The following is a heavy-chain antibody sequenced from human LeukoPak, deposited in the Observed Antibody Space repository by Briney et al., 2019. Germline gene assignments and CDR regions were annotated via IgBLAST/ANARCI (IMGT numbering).Heavy chain of an antibody. J-gene: IGHJ3*02. D-gene: IGHD1-14*01. CDR1: GYSFTSYL. CDR2: IYPRDSDT. CDR3: ARHVTTASAARGFDI. V-gene: IGHV5-51*01. Sequence: GESLKISCKGSGYSFTSYLVAWVRQMPGKGLEWMGIIYPRDSDTRYSPSFQGQVTISADKSINTAYLQWSGLKASDTAVYYCARHVTTASAARGFDIWGQGTMVTVSS.